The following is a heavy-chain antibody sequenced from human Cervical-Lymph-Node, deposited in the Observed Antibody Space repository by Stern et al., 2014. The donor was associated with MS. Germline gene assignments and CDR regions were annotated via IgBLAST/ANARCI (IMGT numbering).Heavy chain of an antibody. J-gene: IGHJ1*01. CDR1: GDTFASYP. V-gene: IGHV1-46*03. CDR3: ANPLPYAN. D-gene: IGHD4-17*01. Sequence: VQLEESGAEVKKPGASVKVSCKVSGDTFASYPTYWLRMDHGQGHVWMGIVYPTDGRPSYAQTVHGRITMIRDTSPRTVFMELIDLRAEDTAIYFWANPLPYANWGQGTRVTVSS. CDR2: VYPTDGRP.